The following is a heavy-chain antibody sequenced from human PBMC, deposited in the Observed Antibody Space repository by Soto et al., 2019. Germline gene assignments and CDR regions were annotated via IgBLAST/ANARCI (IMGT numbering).Heavy chain of an antibody. CDR2: INPSGDTT. Sequence: QVQLVQSGAEVKKPGASVKVSCKASGYYMHWVRQAPGQGLGWMGIINPSGDTTVYAQKFQGIFTMTRDTSSSTVYMELSSLRSEATAVYYCARDAANGLNDAFDIWGQGTMVTVSS. J-gene: IGHJ3*02. CDR3: ARDAANGLNDAFDI. V-gene: IGHV1-46*03. D-gene: IGHD6-13*01. CDR1: GYY.